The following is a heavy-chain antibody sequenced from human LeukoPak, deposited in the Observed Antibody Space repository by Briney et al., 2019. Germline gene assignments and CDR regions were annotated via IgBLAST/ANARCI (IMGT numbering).Heavy chain of an antibody. Sequence: SETLSLTRTVSGGSITGYYWTWIRQPAGKGLEWIGRIYSGRSTNYNPPLKSRVTMSVDTSKNQFSLKLSSVTAADTAVYYCATGRDADSARGYYDMDVWGQGTTVTVSS. CDR1: GGSITGYY. CDR3: ATGRDADSARGYYDMDV. D-gene: IGHD5-24*01. V-gene: IGHV4-4*07. J-gene: IGHJ6*02. CDR2: IYSGRST.